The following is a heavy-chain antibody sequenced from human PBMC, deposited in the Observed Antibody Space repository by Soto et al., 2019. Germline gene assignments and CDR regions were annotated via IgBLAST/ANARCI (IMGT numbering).Heavy chain of an antibody. J-gene: IGHJ4*02. CDR2: IYPGDSDT. D-gene: IGHD3-9*01. CDR3: ARHSVWDDILTGSFDY. Sequence: PGESLKISCKGSGYSFTSYWIGWVRQMPGKGLEWMGIIYPGDSDTRYSPSFQGQVTISADKSISTAYLQWSSLKASDTAMYYCARHSVWDDILTGSFDYWGQGTLVTVSS. CDR1: GYSFTSYW. V-gene: IGHV5-51*01.